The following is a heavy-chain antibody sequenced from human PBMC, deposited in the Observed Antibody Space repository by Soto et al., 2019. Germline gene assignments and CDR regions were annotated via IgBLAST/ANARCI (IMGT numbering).Heavy chain of an antibody. V-gene: IGHV1-18*01. J-gene: IGHJ5*02. CDR3: ARDWYCSSTSCYVGWWFDP. Sequence: GASVKVSCKASGYTFTSYGISWVRQAPGQGLEWMGWSSAYNGNTNYAQKLQGRVTMTTDTSTSTAYMELRSLRSDDTAVYYCARDWYCSSTSCYVGWWFDPWGQGTLVTVSS. CDR2: SSAYNGNT. D-gene: IGHD2-2*01. CDR1: GYTFTSYG.